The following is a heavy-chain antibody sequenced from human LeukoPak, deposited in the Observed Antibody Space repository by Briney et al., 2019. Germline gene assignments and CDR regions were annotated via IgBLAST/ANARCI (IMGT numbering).Heavy chain of an antibody. J-gene: IGHJ3*02. Sequence: GGSLRLSCAASGFTFSSYWMSWVRQAPGKGLEWVANIKQDGSEKYYVDSVKGRFTISRDNAKNSLYLQMNSLRAEDTAVYYCARDLGGSYYGLAPDAFDIWGQGTMVTVSS. CDR2: IKQDGSEK. CDR1: GFTFSSYW. CDR3: ARDLGGSYYGLAPDAFDI. D-gene: IGHD1-26*01. V-gene: IGHV3-7*01.